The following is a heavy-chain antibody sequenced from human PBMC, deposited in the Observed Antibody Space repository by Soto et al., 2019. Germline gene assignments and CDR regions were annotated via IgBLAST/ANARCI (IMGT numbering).Heavy chain of an antibody. D-gene: IGHD3-22*01. CDR1: GFTFSSYA. CDR2: ISRYGDFT. Sequence: EVQLLESGGGLVQPGGSLRLSCAASGFTFSSYAMSWVRQAPGKGLEWVSAISRYGDFTYYADSVEGRFTISRDNSKNTLYLQMNSLRAEDTALYYCAKDRYLDHDSRGYLFDNWGQGTLVTVSS. J-gene: IGHJ4*02. CDR3: AKDRYLDHDSRGYLFDN. V-gene: IGHV3-23*01.